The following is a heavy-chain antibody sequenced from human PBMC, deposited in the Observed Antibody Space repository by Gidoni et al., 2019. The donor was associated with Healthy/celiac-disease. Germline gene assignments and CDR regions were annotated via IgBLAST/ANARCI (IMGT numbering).Heavy chain of an antibody. Sequence: EVQLLESGGSLVQPRGSLRLSCAASGFTFSSYAMSWVRQAPGKGLEWVSAISGRGGSTYYADSVKGRFTISRDNSKNTLYLQMNSLRAEDTAVYYCAKGKADCSSTSCYEGIKYYYYGMDVWGQGTTVTVSS. CDR2: ISGRGGST. J-gene: IGHJ6*02. CDR1: GFTFSSYA. D-gene: IGHD2-2*01. V-gene: IGHV3-23*01. CDR3: AKGKADCSSTSCYEGIKYYYYGMDV.